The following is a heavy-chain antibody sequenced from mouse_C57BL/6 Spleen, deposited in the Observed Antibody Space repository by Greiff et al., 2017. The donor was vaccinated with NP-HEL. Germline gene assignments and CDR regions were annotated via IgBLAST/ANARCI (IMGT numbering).Heavy chain of an antibody. J-gene: IGHJ3*01. CDR3: ARGESYYGTFAY. CDR2: INPNNGGT. V-gene: IGHV1-26*01. D-gene: IGHD1-1*01. Sequence: EVQLQQSGPELVKPGASVKISCKASGYTFTDYYMNWVKQSHGKSLEWIGDINPNNGGTSYNQKFKGKATLTVDKSSSTAYMELRSLTSEDSAVYYCARGESYYGTFAYWGQGTLVTVSA. CDR1: GYTFTDYY.